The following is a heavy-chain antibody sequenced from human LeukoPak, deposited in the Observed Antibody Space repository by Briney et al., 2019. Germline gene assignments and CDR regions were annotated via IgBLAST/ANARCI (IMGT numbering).Heavy chain of an antibody. D-gene: IGHD3-3*01. V-gene: IGHV1-18*01. J-gene: IGHJ2*01. CDR1: GYTFTSYG. CDR2: ISAYNGNT. CDR3: ARVPYDTYDFWSGYWLDWYFDL. Sequence: ASVKVSCKASGYTFTSYGISWVRQAPGQGLEWMGWISAYNGNTNYAQKLQGRVTMTTDTSTSTAYMELRSLRSDDTAVYYCARVPYDTYDFWSGYWLDWYFDLWGRGTLVTVSS.